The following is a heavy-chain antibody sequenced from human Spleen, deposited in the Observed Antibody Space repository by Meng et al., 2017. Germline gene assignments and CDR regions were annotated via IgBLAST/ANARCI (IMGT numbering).Heavy chain of an antibody. CDR2: MYYSGST. V-gene: IGHV4-31*03. CDR1: GGSISSGGYY. CDR3: AANRDGFDP. Sequence: VKLQQAGPGLVKPFKTLCLTCSVSGGSISSGGYYWSWIRQHPGKGLEWIGHMYYSGSTYYNPSLKSRVTISVDTSQNQFSLKLSSVTAADTAAYYCAANRDGFDPWGQGTLVTVSS. J-gene: IGHJ5*02.